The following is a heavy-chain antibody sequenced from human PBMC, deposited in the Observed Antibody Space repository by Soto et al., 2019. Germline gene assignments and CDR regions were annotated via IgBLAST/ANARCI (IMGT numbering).Heavy chain of an antibody. V-gene: IGHV4-34*01. J-gene: IGHJ5*02. CDR3: ARGLWPDRFAN. Sequence: HVQLRQWGAGLLKPSDTLSLTCAVYGESLNYYYWSWIRQAPGKGLEWIGEFYQGGSTHYNPSVKSRVTISVDLSSQQFSLKLPSVTAADTATYSCARGLWPDRFANWGQGTLVTVSS. CDR2: FYQGGST. D-gene: IGHD2-21*01. CDR1: GESLNYYY.